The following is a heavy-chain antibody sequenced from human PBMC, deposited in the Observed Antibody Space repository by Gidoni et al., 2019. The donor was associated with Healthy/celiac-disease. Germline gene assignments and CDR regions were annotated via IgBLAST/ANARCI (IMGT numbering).Heavy chain of an antibody. CDR2: ISSSSSYI. CDR3: AREATVTPGTFDY. Sequence: EVQLVESGGGLVKPGGSLRLSCAASGFLFSSYTMNWVRQAPGKGLEWVSSISSSSSYIYYADSVKGRFTISRDNAKNSLYLQMNSLRAEDTAVYYCAREATVTPGTFDYWGQGTLVTVSS. D-gene: IGHD4-17*01. V-gene: IGHV3-21*01. CDR1: GFLFSSYT. J-gene: IGHJ4*02.